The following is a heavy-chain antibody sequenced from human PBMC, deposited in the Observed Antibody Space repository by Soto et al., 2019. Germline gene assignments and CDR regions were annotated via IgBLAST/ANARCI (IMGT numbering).Heavy chain of an antibody. CDR1: GYTFTSYA. J-gene: IGHJ3*02. CDR2: INAGNGNT. D-gene: IGHD4-17*01. V-gene: IGHV1-3*01. Sequence: ASVKVSCKASGYTFTSYAMHWVRQAPGQRLEWMGWINAGNGNTKYSQKFQGRVTMTRDTSISTAYMELSRLRSEDTAVYYCATVTTDAFDIWGQGTMVTVSS. CDR3: ATVTTDAFDI.